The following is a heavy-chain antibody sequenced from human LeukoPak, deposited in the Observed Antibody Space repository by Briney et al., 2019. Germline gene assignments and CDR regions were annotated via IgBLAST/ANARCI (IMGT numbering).Heavy chain of an antibody. Sequence: GGSLRLSCAASGFTFSSYSMNWVRQAPGKGLEWVSYISSSSTIYYADSVKGRFTISRDNAKNSLYLQMNSLRAGDTAVYYCARVYSGYDDYFDYWGQGTLVTVSS. CDR2: ISSSSTI. D-gene: IGHD5-12*01. CDR1: GFTFSSYS. J-gene: IGHJ4*02. V-gene: IGHV3-48*01. CDR3: ARVYSGYDDYFDY.